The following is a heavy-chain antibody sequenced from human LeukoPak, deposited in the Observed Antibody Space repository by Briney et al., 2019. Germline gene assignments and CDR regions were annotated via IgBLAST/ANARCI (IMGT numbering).Heavy chain of an antibody. Sequence: SQTLSLTCAISGDSVSSNSAAWNWIRQSPSRGLEWLGRTYYRSKWYNDYAVSVKSRITINPDTSKNQFSLQLNSVTPEDTAVYYCARSERGRNLWFGRQNYYYYYMDVWGKGTTVTISS. CDR1: GDSVSSNSAA. D-gene: IGHD3-10*01. CDR3: ARSERGRNLWFGRQNYYYYYMDV. CDR2: TYYRSKWYN. V-gene: IGHV6-1*01. J-gene: IGHJ6*03.